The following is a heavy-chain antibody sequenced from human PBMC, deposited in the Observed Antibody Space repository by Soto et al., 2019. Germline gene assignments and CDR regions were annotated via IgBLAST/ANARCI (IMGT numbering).Heavy chain of an antibody. CDR3: ARFNWYFDL. Sequence: QVQLQESGPGLVKPSETLSPTCTVSGGSISSHYWSWIRQPPGKGLEWIGYIYYSGSTNYNPSLKSRVTISVDTSKNQFSLKLSSVTAADTAVYYCARFNWYFDLWGRGTLVTVSS. J-gene: IGHJ2*01. V-gene: IGHV4-59*08. CDR1: GGSISSHY. CDR2: IYYSGST.